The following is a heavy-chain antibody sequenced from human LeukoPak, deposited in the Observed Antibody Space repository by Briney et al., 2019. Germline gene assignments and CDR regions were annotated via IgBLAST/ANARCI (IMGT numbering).Heavy chain of an antibody. CDR3: ATFGHQWPSSH. CDR1: GFIFSSWW. J-gene: IGHJ4*02. V-gene: IGHV3-74*01. Sequence: PGGSLRLSCAASGFIFSSWWMLWFRRPPGKGLESVAHISNDGSYIVYADSVMGRFTISRDNAKNTLYLQMNSLRPEDSGVYYCATFGHQWPSSHWGQGALVTVSS. D-gene: IGHD3/OR15-3a*01. CDR2: ISNDGSYI.